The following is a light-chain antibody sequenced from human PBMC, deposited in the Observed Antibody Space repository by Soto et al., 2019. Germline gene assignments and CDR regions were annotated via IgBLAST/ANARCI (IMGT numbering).Light chain of an antibody. Sequence: EIVLTQSPGTLSLSPGERATLYCRSSQTVNANFLAWYQQKPGQAPSLLIYGVSNRAPGIPDRFSGSGSGTDITLTISRLEPEDFAVYYCHQSGDSPTFGQGTKVDIK. CDR3: HQSGDSPT. J-gene: IGKJ1*01. CDR2: GVS. V-gene: IGKV3-20*01. CDR1: QTVNANF.